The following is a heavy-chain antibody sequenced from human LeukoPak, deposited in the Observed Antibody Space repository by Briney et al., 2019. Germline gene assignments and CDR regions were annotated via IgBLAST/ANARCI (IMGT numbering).Heavy chain of an antibody. D-gene: IGHD2-21*02. CDR1: GFTFTSYW. V-gene: IGHV3-74*01. Sequence: GGSLRLSCAASGFTFTSYWMHWVRQAPGKGLVWVSRINSDGSSTNYADSVKGRFTISRDNAKNTLYLQVNSLRAEDTAVYYCARFRTWGDKAFDYWGQGTLVTVSS. J-gene: IGHJ4*02. CDR3: ARFRTWGDKAFDY. CDR2: INSDGSST.